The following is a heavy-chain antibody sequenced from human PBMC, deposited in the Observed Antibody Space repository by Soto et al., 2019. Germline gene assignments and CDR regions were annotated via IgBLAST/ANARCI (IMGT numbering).Heavy chain of an antibody. CDR1: GYTLTELS. Sequence: ASVKVSCKVSGYTLTELSMHWVRQAPGKGLEWMGGFDPEDGETIYAQKFQGRVTMTEDTSTDTAYMELSSLRSEDTAVYYCATAPGPAAAHHYFDYWGQGTLVTVSS. CDR2: FDPEDGET. V-gene: IGHV1-24*01. J-gene: IGHJ4*02. CDR3: ATAPGPAAAHHYFDY. D-gene: IGHD6-13*01.